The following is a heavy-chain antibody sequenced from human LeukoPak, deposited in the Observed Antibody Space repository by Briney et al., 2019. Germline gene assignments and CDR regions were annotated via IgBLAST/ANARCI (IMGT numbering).Heavy chain of an antibody. CDR3: ARNRLGYCSGGSCWSGFDY. V-gene: IGHV1-46*01. Sequence: ASVKVSCKASVYTFTSYYMHWVRQAPGQGLEWMGIINPSGCSTSYAQKFQGRVTMTRDTSTSTVYMELSSLRSEDTAVYYCARNRLGYCSGGSCWSGFDYWGQGTLVTVSS. CDR2: INPSGCST. D-gene: IGHD2-15*01. CDR1: VYTFTSYY. J-gene: IGHJ4*02.